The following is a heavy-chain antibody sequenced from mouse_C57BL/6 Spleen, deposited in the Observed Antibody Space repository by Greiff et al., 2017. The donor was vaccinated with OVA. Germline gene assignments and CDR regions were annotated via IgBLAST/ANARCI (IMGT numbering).Heavy chain of an antibody. D-gene: IGHD4-1*01. V-gene: IGHV1-82*01. Sequence: VQLQQSGPELVKPGASVKISCKASGYAFSSSWMNWVKQRPGKGLEWIGRIYPGDGDTNYHGKFKGTATLTADKSSSTAYMQLSSLTSEDSAVYFSARSGGTYAMDYWGQGTSGTVAS. CDR2: IYPGDGDT. J-gene: IGHJ4*01. CDR1: GYAFSSSW. CDR3: ARSGGTYAMDY.